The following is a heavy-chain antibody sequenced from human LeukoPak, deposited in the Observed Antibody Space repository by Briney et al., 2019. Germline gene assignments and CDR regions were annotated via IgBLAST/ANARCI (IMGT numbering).Heavy chain of an antibody. CDR3: AKGYSSGWARRGFDY. D-gene: IGHD6-19*01. CDR1: GFTFSSYG. J-gene: IGHJ4*02. V-gene: IGHV3-30*18. CDR2: ISYDGSNN. Sequence: GGSLRLSCAASGFTFSSYGMHWVRQAPGKGLEWVGLISYDGSNNYYADPVKGRFTISRDSSKNRLYLQMNSLRAEDTAVYYCAKGYSSGWARRGFDYWGQGTLVTVSS.